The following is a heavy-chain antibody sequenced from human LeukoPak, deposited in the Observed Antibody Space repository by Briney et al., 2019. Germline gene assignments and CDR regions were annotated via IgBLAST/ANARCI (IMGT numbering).Heavy chain of an antibody. CDR2: INHSGST. D-gene: IGHD2-15*01. V-gene: IGHV4-34*01. CDR1: GGSFSGYY. Sequence: SETLSLTCAVYGGSFSGYYWSWIRQPPGKGLEWIGEINHSGSTNYNPSLKSRVTISVDTSKNQFPLKLSSVTAADTAVYYCARSSGGSSYHNWGQGTLVTVSS. CDR3: ARSSGGSSYHN. J-gene: IGHJ4*02.